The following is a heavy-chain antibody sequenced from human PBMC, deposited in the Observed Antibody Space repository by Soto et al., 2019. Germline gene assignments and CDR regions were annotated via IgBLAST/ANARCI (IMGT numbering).Heavy chain of an antibody. J-gene: IGHJ4*02. CDR3: ARQPPVLWYYDSSGSFDY. D-gene: IGHD3-22*01. Sequence: VESLKISCKGSGYSFTSYWIGWLRQMPVKGLEWMGIIYPGDSDTRYSPSFQGQVTISADKSISTAYLQWSSLKASDTAMYYCARQPPVLWYYDSSGSFDYWGQGTLVTVSS. CDR2: IYPGDSDT. CDR1: GYSFTSYW. V-gene: IGHV5-51*01.